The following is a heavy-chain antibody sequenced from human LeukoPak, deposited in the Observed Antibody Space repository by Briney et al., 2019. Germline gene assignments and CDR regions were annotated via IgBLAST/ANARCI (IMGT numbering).Heavy chain of an antibody. CDR3: ASATEDLSYFDY. CDR2: IYTGGST. CDR1: GFTVSSNY. V-gene: IGHV3-53*01. Sequence: GGSLRLSCAVSGFTVSSNYMSWVRQAPGKGREWVSVIYTGGSTYSADSVKGRFTISRDNSKSTLFLQMNSLRAEDTALYYCASATEDLSYFDYWGQGTLVTVSS. J-gene: IGHJ4*02.